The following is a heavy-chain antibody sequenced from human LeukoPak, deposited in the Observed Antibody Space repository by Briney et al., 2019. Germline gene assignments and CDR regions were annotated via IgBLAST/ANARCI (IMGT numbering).Heavy chain of an antibody. CDR3: ARAADIVVVPAALGY. CDR2: INPSGGST. D-gene: IGHD2-2*01. V-gene: IGHV1-46*01. CDR1: GYTFTSYY. J-gene: IGHJ4*02. Sequence: GASVKVSCKASGYTFTSYYMHWVRQAPGQGLEWMGIINPSGGSTSYAQKFQGRVTMTRDTSTSTVYMGLSSLRSEDTAVYYCARAADIVVVPAALGYWGQGTLVTVSS.